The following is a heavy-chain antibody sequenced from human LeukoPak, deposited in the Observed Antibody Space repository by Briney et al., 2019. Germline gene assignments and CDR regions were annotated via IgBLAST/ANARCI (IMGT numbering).Heavy chain of an antibody. Sequence: GASVKVSCKASGYTLTRYYMHSGRQAPGQGLEWRGGINPNSGDTNYAQKCQGRITMTRDTSTSTAYMELSRLRSDDTAVYYCARDLSYGYCFDSWGQGTLVTVSS. CDR2: INPNSGDT. CDR1: GYTLTRYY. J-gene: IGHJ4*02. D-gene: IGHD4-17*01. V-gene: IGHV1-2*02. CDR3: ARDLSYGYCFDS.